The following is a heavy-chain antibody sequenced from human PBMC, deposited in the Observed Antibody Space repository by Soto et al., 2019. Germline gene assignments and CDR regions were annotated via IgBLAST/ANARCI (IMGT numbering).Heavy chain of an antibody. J-gene: IGHJ6*02. CDR3: ARGIYYDPRVGYYYGMDV. V-gene: IGHV3-13*01. D-gene: IGHD3-3*01. CDR1: GFTFSSYD. CDR2: IGTAGDT. Sequence: TGGSLRLSCAASGFTFSSYDMHWVRQATGKGLEWVSAIGTAGDTYYPGSVKGRFTISRENAKNSLYLQMNSLRAEDTAVYYCARGIYYDPRVGYYYGMDVWGQGTTVTVSS.